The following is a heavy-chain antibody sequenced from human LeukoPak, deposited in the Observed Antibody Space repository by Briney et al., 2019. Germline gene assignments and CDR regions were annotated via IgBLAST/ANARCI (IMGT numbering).Heavy chain of an antibody. CDR3: ARAPRDGYNSITRIFDY. CDR1: GGSISSSSYY. J-gene: IGHJ4*02. V-gene: IGHV4-39*07. CDR2: IYYSGST. Sequence: SETLSLTCTVSGGSISSSSYYWGWIRQPPGKGLEWIVSIYYSGSTYYNPSLKSRVTISVDTSKNQFSLKLSSVTAADTAVYYCARAPRDGYNSITRIFDYWGQGTLVTVSS. D-gene: IGHD5-24*01.